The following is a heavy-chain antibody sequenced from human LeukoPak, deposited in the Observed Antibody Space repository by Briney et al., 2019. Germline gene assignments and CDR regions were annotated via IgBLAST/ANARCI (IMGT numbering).Heavy chain of an antibody. CDR3: ARDKSLWSGFLS. V-gene: IGHV4-59*01. J-gene: IGHJ5*02. Sequence: SETLSLTCTVSGGSISSYYWSWIRQPPGKGLEWIGYIYYSGSTNYNPSLKSLVTISVDTSKNQFSLKLSSVTAADTAVYYCARDKSLWSGFLSWGQATLVTVSS. D-gene: IGHD3-3*01. CDR2: IYYSGST. CDR1: GGSISSYY.